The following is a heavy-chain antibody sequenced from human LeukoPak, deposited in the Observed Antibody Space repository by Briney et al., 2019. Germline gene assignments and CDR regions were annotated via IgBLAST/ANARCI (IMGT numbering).Heavy chain of an antibody. Sequence: PGGSLRLSCAASGFTFSSYAMYWVRQAPGKGLEWVEVICYDGSNQYYTDSVKGRFTISRDNSKNTLYLQMNSLRAEDTAVYYCTYYDILTGQGGKYWGQGTLVTVSS. CDR1: GFTFSSYA. D-gene: IGHD3-9*01. V-gene: IGHV3-33*01. J-gene: IGHJ4*02. CDR3: TYYDILTGQGGKY. CDR2: ICYDGSNQ.